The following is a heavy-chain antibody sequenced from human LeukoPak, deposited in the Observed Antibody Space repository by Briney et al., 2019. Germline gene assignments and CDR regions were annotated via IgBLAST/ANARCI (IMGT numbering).Heavy chain of an antibody. D-gene: IGHD3-22*01. CDR1: GGSFSGYY. J-gene: IGHJ2*01. CDR2: INHSGST. V-gene: IGHV4-34*01. CDR3: ARRRTMRPGFYWYFDF. Sequence: PSETLSLTCAVYGGSFSGYYWSWIRQPPGKGLEWIGEINHSGSTNYNPSLKSRVTISVDTSKNQFSLKLSSVTAADTAVYYCARRRTMRPGFYWYFDFWGRGTLVTVSS.